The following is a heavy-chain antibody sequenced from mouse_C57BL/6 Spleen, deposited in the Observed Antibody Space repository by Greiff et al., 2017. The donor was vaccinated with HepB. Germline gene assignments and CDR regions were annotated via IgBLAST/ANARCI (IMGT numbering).Heavy chain of an antibody. CDR2: IDPEDGET. Sequence: VQLKQSGAELVKPGASVKLSCTASGFNIKDYYMHWVKQRTEQGLEWIGRIDPEDGETKYAPNFQGKATITADTSSNTAYLQLSSLTSEDTAVYYCASFYYDYDEGFDYWGQGTTLTVSS. J-gene: IGHJ2*01. CDR3: ASFYYDYDEGFDY. V-gene: IGHV14-2*01. CDR1: GFNIKDYY. D-gene: IGHD2-4*01.